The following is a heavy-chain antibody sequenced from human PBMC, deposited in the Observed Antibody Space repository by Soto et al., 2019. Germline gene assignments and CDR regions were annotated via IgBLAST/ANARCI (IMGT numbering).Heavy chain of an antibody. CDR1: GFTFSSYG. J-gene: IGHJ4*02. V-gene: IGHV3-30*18. CDR3: ANDCRSTSCFSGGLEH. CDR2: ISDDGSNK. Sequence: QVQLVESGGGVVQPGRSLRLSCAASGFTFSSYGMHWVRQAPGKGLEWVAVISDDGSNKYYEDSVKGRFTISRDNSKNTLYLQMNSLRAEDTAVYYCANDCRSTSCFSGGLEHWGQGTLVTVSS. D-gene: IGHD2-2*01.